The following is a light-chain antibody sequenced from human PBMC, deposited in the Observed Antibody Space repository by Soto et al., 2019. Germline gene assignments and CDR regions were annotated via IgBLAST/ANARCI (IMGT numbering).Light chain of an antibody. V-gene: IGKV3-11*01. CDR3: QQRSSWPFT. CDR2: EAS. CDR1: QSVSSS. Sequence: EIVLTQSPATLSLSPGERATLSCRASQSVSSSLAWYQQKLGQAPRLLIYEASDRATGIPARFSGSGSGTDFTLIISSLEPEDFAVYYCQQRSSWPFTFGPGTKVDNK. J-gene: IGKJ3*01.